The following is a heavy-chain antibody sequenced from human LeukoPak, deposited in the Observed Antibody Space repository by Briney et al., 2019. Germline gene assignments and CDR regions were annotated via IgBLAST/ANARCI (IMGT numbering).Heavy chain of an antibody. CDR1: GGSISSGSYY. D-gene: IGHD6-19*01. CDR2: IYYSGST. V-gene: IGHV4-61*01. J-gene: IGHJ4*02. Sequence: SETLSLTCTVSGGSISSGSYYWTWIRQPPGKGLEWIGYIYYSGSTNYNPSLKSRVTFSVDTSKNQFSLKLISVTAADTAVYYCARGYGEGGTVAADYWGQGTLVTVSS. CDR3: ARGYGEGGTVAADY.